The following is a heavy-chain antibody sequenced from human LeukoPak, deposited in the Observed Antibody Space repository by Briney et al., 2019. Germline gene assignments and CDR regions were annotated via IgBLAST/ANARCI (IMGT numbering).Heavy chain of an antibody. CDR1: GGSISSYY. V-gene: IGHV4-59*08. CDR3: ARHNIAAAGNPVDY. CDR2: IYYSGST. J-gene: IGHJ4*02. Sequence: KPSETLSLTCTVSGGSISSYYWSWIRQPPGKGLEWIGYIYYSGSTNYNPSLKSRVTISVDTSKNQFSLKLSSVTAADTAVYYCARHNIAAAGNPVDYWGQGTLVTVSS. D-gene: IGHD6-13*01.